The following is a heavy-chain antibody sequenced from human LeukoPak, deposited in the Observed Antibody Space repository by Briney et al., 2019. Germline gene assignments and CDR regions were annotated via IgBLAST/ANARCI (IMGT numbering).Heavy chain of an antibody. Sequence: SQTLSLTCAISGDSVSSNSAAWNWIRQSPSRGLEWLGRTYYRSKWYNDYAVSVKSRITINPDTSKNQFSLQLNSVTPEDTAVYYCARDGIVVVPAAIIYYYYGMDVWGQGTTVTVSS. CDR3: ARDGIVVVPAAIIYYYYGMDV. J-gene: IGHJ6*02. CDR1: GDSVSSNSAA. V-gene: IGHV6-1*01. D-gene: IGHD2-2*02. CDR2: TYYRSKWYN.